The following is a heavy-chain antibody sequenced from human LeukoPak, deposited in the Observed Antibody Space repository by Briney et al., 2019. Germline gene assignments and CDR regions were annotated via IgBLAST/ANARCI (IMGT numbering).Heavy chain of an antibody. Sequence: GGSLRLSCAASGFTFSTFWMHWVRQAPGKGLVWVSRTNTDGSSIAYADSVKGRFSTSRDNAKSTLFLQMNSLRAEDTAVYYCANDYRSGSFHDFWGQGTLVTVSS. D-gene: IGHD3-10*01. CDR1: GFTFSTFW. CDR2: TNTDGSSI. J-gene: IGHJ4*02. CDR3: ANDYRSGSFHDF. V-gene: IGHV3-74*01.